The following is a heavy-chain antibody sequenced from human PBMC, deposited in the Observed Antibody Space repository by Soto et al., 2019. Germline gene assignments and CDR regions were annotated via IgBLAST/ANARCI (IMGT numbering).Heavy chain of an antibody. CDR3: ARAGGTSGYYLDF. CDR2: IWHDGSYN. Sequence: GGSLRLSCAASVFTFSSYGMHWVRQAPGKGLEWVAIIWHDGSYNYCADSVKGRFTISRDNSKNTLYLQMNSLRAEDTALYYCARAGGTSGYYLDFWGQGTLVTVS. V-gene: IGHV3-33*08. J-gene: IGHJ4*02. CDR1: VFTFSSYG. D-gene: IGHD3-22*01.